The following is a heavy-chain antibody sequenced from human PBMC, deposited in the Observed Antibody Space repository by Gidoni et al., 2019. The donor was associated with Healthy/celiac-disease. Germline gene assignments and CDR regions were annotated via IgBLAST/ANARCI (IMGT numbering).Heavy chain of an antibody. Sequence: QVQLVQSGAEVKKPGSSVKVSCKASGGTFSSYAISWVRQAPGPGLEWMGRIIPILGIANYAQKFQGRVTSTADKSTSTAYMELSSLRSEDTAVYYCASNHYAYCGGDSPEAPIYCYYGMDVWGQGTTVTVSS. J-gene: IGHJ6*02. CDR1: GGTFSSYA. CDR2: IIPILGIA. D-gene: IGHD2-21*02. V-gene: IGHV1-69*04. CDR3: ASNHYAYCGGDSPEAPIYCYYGMDV.